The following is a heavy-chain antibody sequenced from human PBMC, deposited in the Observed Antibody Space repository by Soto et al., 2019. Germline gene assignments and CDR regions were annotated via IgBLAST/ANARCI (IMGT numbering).Heavy chain of an antibody. Sequence: QVQLVQSGAEVKNPGASVKVSCKAAGYTFTGYYMHWVRQAPGQGLEWMGWINPNSGGTNYAQKCQGWVTMTRDTSISTAYMELSRLRSDDTAVYYCAIDLGSSSGYDYYYGMDVWGQGTTVTVSS. V-gene: IGHV1-2*04. CDR3: AIDLGSSSGYDYYYGMDV. CDR2: INPNSGGT. CDR1: GYTFTGYY. D-gene: IGHD3-22*01. J-gene: IGHJ6*02.